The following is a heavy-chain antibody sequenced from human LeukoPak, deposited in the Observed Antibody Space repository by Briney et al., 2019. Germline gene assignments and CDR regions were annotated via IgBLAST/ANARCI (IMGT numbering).Heavy chain of an antibody. Sequence: GRSLRLSCAASGFTFSSYGMHWVRQAPGKGLEWVAVVWSDGSDRNYADSVKGRFTISRDNAKNSLYLQMNSLRAEDTAVYYCARLTYDSSGYFDYWGQGTLVTVSS. V-gene: IGHV3-33*01. J-gene: IGHJ4*02. CDR3: ARLTYDSSGYFDY. CDR2: VWSDGSDR. CDR1: GFTFSSYG. D-gene: IGHD3-22*01.